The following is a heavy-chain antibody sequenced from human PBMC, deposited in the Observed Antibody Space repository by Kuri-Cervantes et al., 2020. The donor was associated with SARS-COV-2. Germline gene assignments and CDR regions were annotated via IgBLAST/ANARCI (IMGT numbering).Heavy chain of an antibody. V-gene: IGHV3-7*04. Sequence: GGSLRLSCGVSGFTFSISWMTWVRQAPGKGLEWVANIKQDGSEKYYVDSVKGRFTISRDNVKNSLYLQMNSLRAEDTAVYYCARADLSDFAFDIWGQGTMVTVSS. CDR3: ARADLSDFAFDI. CDR1: GFTFSISW. CDR2: IKQDGSEK. J-gene: IGHJ3*02. D-gene: IGHD2-21*01.